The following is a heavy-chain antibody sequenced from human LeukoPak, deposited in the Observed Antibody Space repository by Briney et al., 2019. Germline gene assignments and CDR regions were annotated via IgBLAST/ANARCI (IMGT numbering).Heavy chain of an antibody. Sequence: GGSLRLSCAASGFTFSSSAMSWVRQAPWKGPEWVSSISSGSDYTFYADSVKGRFTISRDNSKNTLYLQMNSLRAGDTAIYYCAKIGVIGNWYYDVWGRGTLVTVSS. CDR2: ISSGSDYT. CDR3: AKIGVIGNWYYDV. J-gene: IGHJ2*01. CDR1: GFTFSSSA. D-gene: IGHD3-10*01. V-gene: IGHV3-23*01.